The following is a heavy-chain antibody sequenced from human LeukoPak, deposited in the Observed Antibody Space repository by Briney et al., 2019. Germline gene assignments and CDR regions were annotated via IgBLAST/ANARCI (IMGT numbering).Heavy chain of an antibody. CDR1: GFTFSTYA. CDR3: ANIVATISETHDY. CDR2: ISGSGGST. J-gene: IGHJ4*02. Sequence: PGGSLRLSCAASGFTFSTYAMSWVRQAPGKGLEWVSAISGSGGSTYYADSVKGRFTISRDNSKNTLYLQMNSLRAEDTAVYYCANIVATISETHDYWGQGTLVTVSS. D-gene: IGHD5-12*01. V-gene: IGHV3-23*01.